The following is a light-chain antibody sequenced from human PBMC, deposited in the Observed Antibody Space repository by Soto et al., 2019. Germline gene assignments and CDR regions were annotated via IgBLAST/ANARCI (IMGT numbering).Light chain of an antibody. V-gene: IGKV1-5*01. CDR3: KQYNSYSPIT. CDR1: QSISSW. Sequence: DIQMTQSPSTLSASVGDRVTITCRASQSISSWLAWYQQKPGKAPKLLIYDASSLESGDPSRFIGSGSGTEFTLTISSLQPDDFATYYCKQYNSYSPITFGGGTKVEIK. CDR2: DAS. J-gene: IGKJ4*01.